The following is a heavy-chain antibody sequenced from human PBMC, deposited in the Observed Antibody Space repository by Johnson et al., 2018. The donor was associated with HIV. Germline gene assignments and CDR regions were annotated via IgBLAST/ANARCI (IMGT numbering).Heavy chain of an antibody. D-gene: IGHD6-6*01. CDR3: ARVRYSGSSFDAFDI. V-gene: IGHV3-66*01. CDR2: IYSGGST. CDR1: GFTFDDYA. J-gene: IGHJ3*02. Sequence: VQVVESGGGLVQPGRSLRLSCAASGFTFDDYAMHWVRQAPGKGLEWVSVIYSGGSTYYADSVKGRFTISRDNAKNSLYLQMNSLRAEDTAVYFCARVRYSGSSFDAFDIWGQGTMVTVSS.